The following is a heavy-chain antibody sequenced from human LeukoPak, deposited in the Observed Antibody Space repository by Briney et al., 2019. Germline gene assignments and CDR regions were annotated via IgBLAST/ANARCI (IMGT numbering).Heavy chain of an antibody. CDR2: IYYSGST. J-gene: IGHJ4*02. D-gene: IGHD6-6*01. CDR3: ARGTWSSSIDY. Sequence: SETLSLTCAVYGGSFSGYYWSWIRQPPGKGLEWIGYIYYSGSTYYNPSLKSRLTISGDTSKNQFSLRLSSVTAADTAVYYCARGTWSSSIDYWGQGTLVTVSS. V-gene: IGHV4-30-4*01. CDR1: GGSFSGYY.